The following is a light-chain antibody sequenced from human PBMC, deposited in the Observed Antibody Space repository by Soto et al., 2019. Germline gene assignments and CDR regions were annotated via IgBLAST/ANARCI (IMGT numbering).Light chain of an antibody. V-gene: IGKV3-11*01. CDR1: QSISTY. CDR3: QRCRHWPRGFT. CDR2: DAS. J-gene: IGKJ2*01. Sequence: EIVLTQSPATLSLSPGESATLSCRANQSISTYLTWYQQKPGQAPRLIIFDASNRATGIPARFRGSGSGTDFTLSISSLETEDFATYYCQRCRHWPRGFTVGQGPTLEIK.